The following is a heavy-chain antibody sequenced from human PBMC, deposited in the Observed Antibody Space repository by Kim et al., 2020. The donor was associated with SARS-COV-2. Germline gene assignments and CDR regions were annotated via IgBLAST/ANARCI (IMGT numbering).Heavy chain of an antibody. CDR3: AKDHPSDGWPTFDL. Sequence: LSLTCVASGYSISSFAMSWVRQAPGKGLEWVSAITRNDGRTYYADSVRGRFTISRDSSKNTVYLQLNNVRAEDTAVYFCAKDHPSDGWPTFDLWGQG. CDR2: ITRNDGRT. CDR1: GYSISSFA. J-gene: IGHJ4*02. V-gene: IGHV3-23*01. D-gene: IGHD6-19*01.